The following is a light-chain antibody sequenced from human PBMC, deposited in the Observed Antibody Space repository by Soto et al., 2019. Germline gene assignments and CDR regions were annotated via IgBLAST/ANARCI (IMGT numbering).Light chain of an antibody. CDR3: LQDYTCPWT. J-gene: IGKJ1*01. V-gene: IGKV1-6*02. CDR1: QDIGND. CDR2: AAS. Sequence: IQMTQSPSSLSASVRDRVTITCRASQDIGNDLGWYQQKPGKAPNPLIYAASSLRSGVPSRFSGSGSGTHFTLTINSRQAEDSATYFCLQDYTCPWTFGQGTKVEIK.